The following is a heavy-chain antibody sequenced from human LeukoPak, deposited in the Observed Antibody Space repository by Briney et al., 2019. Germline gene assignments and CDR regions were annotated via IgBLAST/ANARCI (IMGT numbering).Heavy chain of an antibody. Sequence: GGSLRLSCAASGFTVSSNYMSWVRQAPGKGLEWVSVIYSGGSTYYADSVKGRFTISRDNSKNTLYLQMNSLRAEDTAVYYCARVVVAYYDILTGYYDCWGQGTLVTVSS. D-gene: IGHD3-9*01. CDR3: ARVVVAYYDILTGYYDC. CDR1: GFTVSSNY. V-gene: IGHV3-66*01. CDR2: IYSGGST. J-gene: IGHJ4*02.